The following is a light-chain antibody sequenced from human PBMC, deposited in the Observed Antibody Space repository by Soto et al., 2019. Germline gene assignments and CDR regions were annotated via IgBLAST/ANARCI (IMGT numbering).Light chain of an antibody. CDR1: QSVNDY. Sequence: EIVLTQSPATLSLSPGERATLSCRASQSVNDYLAWYQQKTGQPPRLLIYGASNRATGIPVRFSGSGSGTDFTLTISSLEPEDFAVYYCQHRGRWPRTFGQGTKLEIK. J-gene: IGKJ2*01. CDR2: GAS. CDR3: QHRGRWPRT. V-gene: IGKV3-11*01.